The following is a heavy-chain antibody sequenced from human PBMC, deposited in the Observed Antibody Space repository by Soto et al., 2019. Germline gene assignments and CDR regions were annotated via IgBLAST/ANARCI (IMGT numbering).Heavy chain of an antibody. CDR2: IYGGGNGP. CDR1: GFTFSDFA. Sequence: EVQVLESGGGLVQPGGSLRLSCAATGFTFSDFAMSWVRQAPGKGLEWVSRIYGGGNGPHYADSVKGRVTISRDNSKNRWFLQLTGLRAGDTAVYYGTKWEGMDPGPYSFDSGGRGTWVTV. D-gene: IGHD5-18*01. V-gene: IGHV3-23*01. J-gene: IGHJ4*02. CDR3: TKWEGMDPGPYSFDS.